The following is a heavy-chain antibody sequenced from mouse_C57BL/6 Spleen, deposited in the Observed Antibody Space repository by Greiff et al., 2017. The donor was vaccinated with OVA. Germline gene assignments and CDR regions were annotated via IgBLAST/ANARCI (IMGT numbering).Heavy chain of an antibody. CDR3: AQIYYYGNSYFDY. Sequence: VQLQQSGAELAKPGASVKLSCKASGYTFTSYWMHWVKQRPGQGLEWIGYINPSSGYTKYNQKFKDKATLTADKSSRTAYMQLSSLTYEDSAVYYCAQIYYYGNSYFDYWGQGTTLTVSS. CDR2: INPSSGYT. D-gene: IGHD1-1*01. CDR1: GYTFTSYW. V-gene: IGHV1-7*01. J-gene: IGHJ2*01.